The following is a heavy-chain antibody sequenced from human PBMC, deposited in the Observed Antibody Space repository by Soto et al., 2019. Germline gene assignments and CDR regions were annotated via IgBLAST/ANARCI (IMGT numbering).Heavy chain of an antibody. Sequence: QFQLVQSGAEGKKPGASVKVSCKASGYTFASYAISWMRQAPGQGLEWMGWISAYNGNTNYAQKRQARVTMTTDTSTSTAYRELRSLRSDDTAVYYCASDPPPPEYWGQGTMVTVSS. CDR3: ASDPPPPEY. CDR1: GYTFASYA. D-gene: IGHD2-2*01. V-gene: IGHV1-18*01. J-gene: IGHJ4*02. CDR2: ISAYNGNT.